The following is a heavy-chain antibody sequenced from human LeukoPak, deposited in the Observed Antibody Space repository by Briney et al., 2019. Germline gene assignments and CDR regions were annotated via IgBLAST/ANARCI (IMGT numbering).Heavy chain of an antibody. D-gene: IGHD3-22*01. CDR3: ARQGYYDSSGYYLGGIYYYYYYGMDV. J-gene: IGHJ6*02. Sequence: GGSLRLSCAASGFTFSSYWMSWVRQAPGKGLEWVANIKQDGSEKYYVDSVKGRFTISRDNAKNSLYLQMNSLRAEDTAVYYCARQGYYDSSGYYLGGIYYYYYYGMDVWGQGTTVTVSS. CDR2: IKQDGSEK. V-gene: IGHV3-7*01. CDR1: GFTFSSYW.